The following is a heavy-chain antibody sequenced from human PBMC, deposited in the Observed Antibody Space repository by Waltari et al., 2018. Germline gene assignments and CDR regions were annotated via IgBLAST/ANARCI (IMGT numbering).Heavy chain of an antibody. CDR3: ARGPRVLLWFGRKGFDY. J-gene: IGHJ4*02. D-gene: IGHD3-10*01. Sequence: QVQLQQWGAGLLKPSETLSLTCAVYGGSFSGYYWSWIRQPPGKGLEWIGEINHSGSTNYNPSLKSRVTISVDTSKNQFSRKLSSVTAADTAVYYCARGPRVLLWFGRKGFDYWGQGTLVTVSS. V-gene: IGHV4-34*01. CDR2: INHSGST. CDR1: GGSFSGYY.